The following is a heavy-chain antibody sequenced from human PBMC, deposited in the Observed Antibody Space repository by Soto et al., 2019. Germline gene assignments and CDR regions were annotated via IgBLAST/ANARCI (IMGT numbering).Heavy chain of an antibody. Sequence: EVQLVESGGGLVEPGGSIRLSCVASGFTFTKAYMTWVRQAPGKGLEWVGRIKGSHAGGTTDYATSVKGRFTISRDDSNNTLYLQMDSRKTWDISVYYCATEGGYPGSTFYGAYGGQGTLVTVSS. CDR1: GFTFTKAY. CDR2: IKGSHAGGTT. CDR3: ATEGGYPGSTFYGAY. V-gene: IGHV3-15*01. D-gene: IGHD1-26*01. J-gene: IGHJ4*02.